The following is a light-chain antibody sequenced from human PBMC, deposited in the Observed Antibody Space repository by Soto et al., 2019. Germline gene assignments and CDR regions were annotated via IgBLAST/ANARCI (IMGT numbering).Light chain of an antibody. V-gene: IGLV2-14*01. CDR1: SSDIGGHHF. J-gene: IGLJ1*01. CDR2: EVT. CDR3: SSYTSSSLYV. Sequence: QSVLTQPASVSGSPGQSITICCTGTSSDIGGHHFVSWYQQQTGKAPKPVIYEVTDRPSGVSDRFSGSKSGNTASLTISGLQPEDEADYYCSSYTSSSLYVFGTGTKVTVL.